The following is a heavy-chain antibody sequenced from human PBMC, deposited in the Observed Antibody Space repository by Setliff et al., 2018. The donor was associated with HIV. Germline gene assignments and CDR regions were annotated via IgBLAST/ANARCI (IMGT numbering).Heavy chain of an antibody. CDR3: ARQLSNSFDY. J-gene: IGHJ4*02. Sequence: ASVKVSCKASEYTFTDYFIHWVRQAPGQGLEWMGWISPDNANTRISQRFRGSVTMTRDRSINTAYMEFSGLTSDDTAVYYCARQLSNSFDYWGQGTLVTVSS. D-gene: IGHD1-1*01. V-gene: IGHV1-2*02. CDR1: EYTFTDYF. CDR2: ISPDNANT.